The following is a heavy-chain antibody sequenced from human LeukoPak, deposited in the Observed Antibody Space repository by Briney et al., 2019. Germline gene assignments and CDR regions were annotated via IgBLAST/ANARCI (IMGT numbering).Heavy chain of an antibody. J-gene: IGHJ3*02. Sequence: PGGSLRLSCAASGFTFSSYGMHWVRQAPGKGLEWVAVISYDGSNKYYADSVKGRFTSSRDNSKNTLYLQMNSLRAEDTAVYYCAKEIVLYEIYAFDIWGQGTMVTVSS. V-gene: IGHV3-30*18. CDR2: ISYDGSNK. CDR1: GFTFSSYG. D-gene: IGHD2-8*01. CDR3: AKEIVLYEIYAFDI.